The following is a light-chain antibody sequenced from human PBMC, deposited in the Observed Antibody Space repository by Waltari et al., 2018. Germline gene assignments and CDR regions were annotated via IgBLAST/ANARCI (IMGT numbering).Light chain of an antibody. CDR3: QQHDDFPYS. J-gene: IGKJ2*03. CDR1: QDISTS. CDR2: RAS. V-gene: IGKV1-33*01. Sequence: DIQMTQSPSSLSASVGDSVTITCRTSQDISTSLAWYQQKPGKAPKLLIYRASNLEAGVPSRFSGSGSGTDFTLTLRSLQPEDFATYFCQQHDDFPYSFGQGTKVELK.